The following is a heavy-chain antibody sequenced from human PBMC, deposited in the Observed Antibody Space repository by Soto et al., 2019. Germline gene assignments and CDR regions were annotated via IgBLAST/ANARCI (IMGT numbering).Heavy chain of an antibody. CDR2: IKQDGSEK. CDR3: ARESWAVFGVVMLYYFDY. V-gene: IGHV3-7*01. D-gene: IGHD3-3*01. CDR1: GFTFSSYW. Sequence: GRSLRLSCAASGFTFSSYWMSWVRQAPGKGLEWVANIKQDGSEKYYADSVKGRFTISRDNAKNSLYLQMNSLRAEDTAVYYCARESWAVFGVVMLYYFDYWGQGTLVTVSS. J-gene: IGHJ4*02.